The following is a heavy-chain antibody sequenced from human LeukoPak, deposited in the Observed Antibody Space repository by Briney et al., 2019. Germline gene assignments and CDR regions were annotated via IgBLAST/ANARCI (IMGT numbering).Heavy chain of an antibody. Sequence: GGSLRLSCAASGFTYSSYGMHWVRQAPGKGLEWVAVISYDGSNKYYADSVKGRFTISRDNSKNTLYLQMNSLRAEDTAVYYCAKVRVRGVINGYYYGMDVWGQGTTVTVSS. J-gene: IGHJ6*02. CDR3: AKVRVRGVINGYYYGMDV. CDR2: ISYDGSNK. CDR1: GFTYSSYG. V-gene: IGHV3-30*18. D-gene: IGHD3-10*01.